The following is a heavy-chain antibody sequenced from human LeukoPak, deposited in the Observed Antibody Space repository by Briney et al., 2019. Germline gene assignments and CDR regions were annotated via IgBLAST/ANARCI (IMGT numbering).Heavy chain of an antibody. Sequence: GASVKVSCKASGGTFTSYAISWVRQAPGQGLEWMGGIIPIFGTANYAQRFQGRVTITADESTSTAYMELSSLRSEDTAVYYCARGLVGGNPFDCWGQGTLVTVSS. CDR3: ARGLVGGNPFDC. D-gene: IGHD4-23*01. CDR1: GGTFTSYA. CDR2: IIPIFGTA. J-gene: IGHJ4*02. V-gene: IGHV1-69*13.